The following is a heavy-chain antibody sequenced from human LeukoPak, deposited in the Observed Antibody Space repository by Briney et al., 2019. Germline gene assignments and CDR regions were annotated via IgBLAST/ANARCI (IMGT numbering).Heavy chain of an antibody. CDR3: ASRSSIWSGYQDTLYYFDS. CDR2: LYYSGST. V-gene: IGHV4-59*01. CDR1: GGSISSYY. D-gene: IGHD3-3*01. Sequence: SETLSLTCTVSGGSISSYYWSWIRQPPGKRLEWIGHLYYSGSTTYNPSLKSRVTISVDTSKNQFYLKLSSVTAADTAVYYCASRSSIWSGYQDTLYYFDSWGEGTLVTVSS. J-gene: IGHJ4*02.